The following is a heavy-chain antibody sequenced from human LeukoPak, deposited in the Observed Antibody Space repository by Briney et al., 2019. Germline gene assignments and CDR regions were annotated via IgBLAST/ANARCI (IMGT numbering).Heavy chain of an antibody. Sequence: SQTLSLTCTVSGGSISSGDYYWNWIRQPPGKGLEWIGYIYYSGSTYYNPSLKSRVTISVDTSKNQFSLKLSSVTAADTAVYYCASFTSGYNDKYFDYWGQGTLVTVSS. V-gene: IGHV4-30-4*01. J-gene: IGHJ4*02. CDR3: ASFTSGYNDKYFDY. D-gene: IGHD3-3*01. CDR1: GGSISSGDYY. CDR2: IYYSGST.